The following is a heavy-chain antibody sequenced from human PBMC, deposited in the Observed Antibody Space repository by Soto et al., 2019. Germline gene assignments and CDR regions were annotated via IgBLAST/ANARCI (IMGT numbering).Heavy chain of an antibody. D-gene: IGHD2-2*01. CDR3: ARAPCSSTSCSYYYYYYMDV. V-gene: IGHV4-34*01. Sequence: QVQLQQWGAGLLKPSETLSLTCAVYGGSFSGYYWSWIRQPPGKGLEWIGEINHSGSTNYNPSLKRRVTIAVDTSKNQFSLKLSSVTAADTAVYYCARAPCSSTSCSYYYYYYMDVWGKGTTVTVSS. J-gene: IGHJ6*03. CDR2: INHSGST. CDR1: GGSFSGYY.